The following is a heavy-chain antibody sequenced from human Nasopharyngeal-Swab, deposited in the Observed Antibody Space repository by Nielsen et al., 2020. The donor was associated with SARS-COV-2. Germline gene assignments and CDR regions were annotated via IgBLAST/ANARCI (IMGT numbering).Heavy chain of an antibody. D-gene: IGHD3-10*01. Sequence: GESLKISCAASGFTFSLYTINWVRQAPGKGLEWVSAISSTGDYIYYADSVKGRFTVSRDNSKNTLFLEMDSLRAEDTAVYYCARGSSVHAFDVWGQGTEVTVSS. V-gene: IGHV3-21*01. CDR1: GFTFSLYT. J-gene: IGHJ3*01. CDR2: ISSTGDYI. CDR3: ARGSSVHAFDV.